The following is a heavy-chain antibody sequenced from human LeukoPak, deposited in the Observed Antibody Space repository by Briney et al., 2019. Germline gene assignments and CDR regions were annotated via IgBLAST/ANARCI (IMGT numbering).Heavy chain of an antibody. J-gene: IGHJ1*01. CDR1: GFIFKGYG. Sequence: GRSLGLSCEASGFIFKGYGMHWVRQVPGKGLEWVAFISYDGSDKYYADSVKGRFTISRDNSKNMVSLQLNSLKPEDTAVYYCAKDRGPVRAEYFQHWGQGTLVTVSS. CDR2: ISYDGSDK. CDR3: AKDRGPVRAEYFQH. V-gene: IGHV3-30*18. D-gene: IGHD3-10*01.